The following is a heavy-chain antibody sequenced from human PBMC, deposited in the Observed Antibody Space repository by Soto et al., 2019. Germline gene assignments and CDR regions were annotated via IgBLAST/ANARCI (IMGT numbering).Heavy chain of an antibody. D-gene: IGHD3-3*01. V-gene: IGHV1-69*13. CDR2: IIPIFGTA. J-gene: IGHJ6*02. Sequence: ASVKVSCKASGGTFSSYAISWVRQAPGQRLEWMGGIIPIFGTANYAQKFQGRVTITADESTSTAYMELSSLRSEDTAVYYCAREGDFWSGTAGLYYGMDVWGQGTTVTVSS. CDR1: GGTFSSYA. CDR3: AREGDFWSGTAGLYYGMDV.